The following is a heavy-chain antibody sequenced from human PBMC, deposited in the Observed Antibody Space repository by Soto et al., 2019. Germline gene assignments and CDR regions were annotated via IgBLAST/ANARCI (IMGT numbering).Heavy chain of an antibody. V-gene: IGHV4-4*02. Sequence: HGLVKPSGTLSLTCGVSGGSINSINWWSWVRQTPGKGLEWIGEIYHNGRSNYNPSLKSRVTLSIDKSKNQFFLNLTTVTAADTAVYYFAPSQGVVPTHAFHPWGQGTFVIVSS. J-gene: IGHJ5*02. D-gene: IGHD2-2*01. CDR2: IYHNGRS. CDR3: APSQGVVPTHAFHP. CDR1: GGSINSINW.